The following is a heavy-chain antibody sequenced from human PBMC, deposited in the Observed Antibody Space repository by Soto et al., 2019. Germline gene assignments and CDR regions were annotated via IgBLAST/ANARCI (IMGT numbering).Heavy chain of an antibody. V-gene: IGHV4-59*01. CDR1: GGSISGYY. CDR2: IYHSGST. J-gene: IGHJ6*02. CDR3: ARVNRPSAYFYYGVDV. Sequence: SETLSLTCTVSGGSISGYYWSWIRQPPGKGLEWIGYIYHSGSTSYNPSLKSRVTISVGTSKNQFSLMLSSVTAADTAVYYCARVNRPSAYFYYGVDVWGQGTTVTVSS.